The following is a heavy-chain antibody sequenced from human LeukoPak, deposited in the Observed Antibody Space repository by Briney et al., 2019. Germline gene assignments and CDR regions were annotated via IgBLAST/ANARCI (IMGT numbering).Heavy chain of an antibody. Sequence: PSQTLSLTCTVSGGSISSGGYYWSWIRQHPGKGLEWIGYIYYSGSTYYNPSLKSRVTISVDTSKNQFSLKLSSVTAADTAVYYCARDVCSSTSCYTNWFDSWGQGTLVTVSS. V-gene: IGHV4-31*03. J-gene: IGHJ5*01. CDR3: ARDVCSSTSCYTNWFDS. CDR2: IYYSGST. D-gene: IGHD2-2*01. CDR1: GGSISSGGYY.